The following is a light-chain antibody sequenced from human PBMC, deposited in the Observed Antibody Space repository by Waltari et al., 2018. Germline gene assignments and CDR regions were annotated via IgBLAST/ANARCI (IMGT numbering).Light chain of an antibody. Sequence: SYELTQPSSVSVSPGQTARIACPGYVLAKKNSARWFQRKPGQAPVILLYKGTERASEIPERFSGSKSGTTVTLTISGAQVEDEADYHCYSAADNTWVFGGGTKLTVL. CDR1: VLAKKN. J-gene: IGLJ3*02. V-gene: IGLV3-27*01. CDR2: KGT. CDR3: YSAADNTWV.